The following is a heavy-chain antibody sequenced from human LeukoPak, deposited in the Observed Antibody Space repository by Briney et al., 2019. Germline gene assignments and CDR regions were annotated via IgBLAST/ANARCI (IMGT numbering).Heavy chain of an antibody. CDR2: ISSSSSTI. J-gene: IGHJ4*02. CDR3: ARDSSGWYGGQKFAFDY. V-gene: IGHV3-48*04. Sequence: PGGSLRLSCAASGFTFSSYSMDWVRQAPGKGLEWVSYISSSSSTIYYADSVKGRFTISRDNAKNSLYLQMNSLRAEDTAVYYCARDSSGWYGGQKFAFDYWGQGTLVTVSS. D-gene: IGHD6-19*01. CDR1: GFTFSSYS.